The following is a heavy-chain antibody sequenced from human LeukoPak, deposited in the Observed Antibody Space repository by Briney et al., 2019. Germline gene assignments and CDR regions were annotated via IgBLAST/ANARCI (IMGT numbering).Heavy chain of an antibody. CDR3: AKPAWSGANWFDP. V-gene: IGHV3-30*02. Sequence: GGSLRLSCAASGFTFSSCGMHWVRQAPGKGLEWVAFIRYDGSNKYYADSVKGRFTISRDNSKNTLYLQMNSLRAEDTAVYYCAKPAWSGANWFDPWGQGTLVTVSS. J-gene: IGHJ5*02. D-gene: IGHD3-3*01. CDR1: GFTFSSCG. CDR2: IRYDGSNK.